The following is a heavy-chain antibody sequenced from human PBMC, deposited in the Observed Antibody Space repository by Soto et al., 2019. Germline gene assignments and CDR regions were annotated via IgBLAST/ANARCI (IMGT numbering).Heavy chain of an antibody. V-gene: IGHV5-51*01. CDR1: GYRFTRYL. CDR2: IYPGDSDT. CDR3: ASQVSSGYCSGGSCYSDYYYYGMDV. J-gene: IGHJ6*02. Sequence: DCLKISCMGSGYRFTRYLIGWVRQLPGKGLEWMGIIYPGDSDTRYSPSFQGQVTISADKSISTAYLQWSSLKASDTAMYYCASQVSSGYCSGGSCYSDYYYYGMDVWGQGTTVTVSS. D-gene: IGHD2-15*01.